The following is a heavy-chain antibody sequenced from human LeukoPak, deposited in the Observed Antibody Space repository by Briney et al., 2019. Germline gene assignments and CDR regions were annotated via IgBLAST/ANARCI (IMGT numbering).Heavy chain of an antibody. CDR2: GDSDT. D-gene: IGHD3-9*01. V-gene: IGHV5-51*01. CDR3: ARHYHYDILTGYTNWFDP. J-gene: IGHJ5*02. Sequence: GDSDTRYSPSFQGQVTISADKSIRTAYLQWSSLKASDTAMYYCARHYHYDILTGYTNWFDPWGQGTLVTVSS.